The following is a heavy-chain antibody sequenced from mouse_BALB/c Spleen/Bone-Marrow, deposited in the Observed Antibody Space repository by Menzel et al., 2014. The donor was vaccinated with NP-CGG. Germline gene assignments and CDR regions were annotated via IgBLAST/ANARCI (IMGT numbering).Heavy chain of an antibody. CDR3: ARVVATDWYFDV. Sequence: VNVVESGPGLVAPSQSLSITCTVSGFSLSRYSVHWVRQPPGKGLEWLGMIWGGGSTDYNSALKSRLSISKDNSKSQVLLKMNSLQTDDTAMYYCARVVATDWYFDVWGAGTTVTVSS. V-gene: IGHV2-6-4*01. CDR2: IWGGGST. D-gene: IGHD1-1*01. J-gene: IGHJ1*01. CDR1: GFSLSRYS.